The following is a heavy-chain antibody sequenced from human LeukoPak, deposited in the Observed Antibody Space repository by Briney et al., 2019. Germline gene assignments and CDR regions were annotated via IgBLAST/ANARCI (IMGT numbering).Heavy chain of an antibody. J-gene: IGHJ4*02. Sequence: ASVKVSCKASGYTFTGYYMHWVRQAPGQGLEWMGCINPNSGGTNYAQKFQGRVTMTRDTSISTAYMELSRLRSDDTAVYYCARAARHSVLEADFDYWGQGTLVTVSS. D-gene: IGHD2-8*02. CDR3: ARAARHSVLEADFDY. V-gene: IGHV1-2*02. CDR2: INPNSGGT. CDR1: GYTFTGYY.